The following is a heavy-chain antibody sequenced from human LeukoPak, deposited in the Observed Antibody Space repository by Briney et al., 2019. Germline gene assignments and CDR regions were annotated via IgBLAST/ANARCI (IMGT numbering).Heavy chain of an antibody. V-gene: IGHV3-74*01. CDR1: GFTFSSYW. D-gene: IGHD3-22*01. CDR3: ARDHYDSSGYHLDY. CDR2: INSDGSST. Sequence: GGSLRLSCVASGFTFSSYWMHWVRQAPGKGLVWVSRINSDGSSTSYADSVKGRFTISRDNAKNTLYLQMNSLRAEDTAVYYCARDHYDSSGYHLDYWGQGTLVTVSS. J-gene: IGHJ4*02.